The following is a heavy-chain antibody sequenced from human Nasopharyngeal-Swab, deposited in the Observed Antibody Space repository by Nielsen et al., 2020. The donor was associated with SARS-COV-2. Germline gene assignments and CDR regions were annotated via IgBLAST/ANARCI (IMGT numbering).Heavy chain of an antibody. V-gene: IGHV3-66*01. CDR2: LYSGGNT. CDR3: ARSRNYYYYMDV. Sequence: GGSLRLSCAASGFTVSSNYMNWVRQPPGKGLEWISVLYSGGNTYYAGSVKGRFTISRDYSKSTLYLQMNNLRAEDTAVYYCARSRNYYYYMDVWGKGTTVTVSS. CDR1: GFTVSSNY. J-gene: IGHJ6*03.